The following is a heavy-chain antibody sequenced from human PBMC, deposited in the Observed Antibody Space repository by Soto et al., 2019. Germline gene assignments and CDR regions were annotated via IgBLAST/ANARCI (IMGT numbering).Heavy chain of an antibody. CDR3: VRNKGPYSSSWLDY. CDR1: GFTFSSYA. Sequence: GGSLRLSCAASGFTFSSYAMSWVRQAPGKGLEWVSAISGSGGSTYYADSVKGRFTISRDNSKNTLYLQMNSLRAEDTAVYYCVRNKGPYSSSWLDYWGQGTLVTVSS. J-gene: IGHJ4*02. CDR2: ISGSGGST. D-gene: IGHD6-13*01. V-gene: IGHV3-23*01.